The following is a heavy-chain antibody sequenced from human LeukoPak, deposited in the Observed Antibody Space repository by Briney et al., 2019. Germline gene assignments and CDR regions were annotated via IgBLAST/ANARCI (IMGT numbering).Heavy chain of an antibody. J-gene: IGHJ4*02. Sequence: SETLSLTCTVSGGSISSYYWSWIRQPPGKGLEWIGYIHYRGSTDYNPSLKSRGTISVGTSKNQFSLKLSSVTAADTAVYYCARQDSSGYYPTNWGQGTLVTVSS. CDR1: GGSISSYY. CDR2: IHYRGST. V-gene: IGHV4-59*08. CDR3: ARQDSSGYYPTN. D-gene: IGHD3-22*01.